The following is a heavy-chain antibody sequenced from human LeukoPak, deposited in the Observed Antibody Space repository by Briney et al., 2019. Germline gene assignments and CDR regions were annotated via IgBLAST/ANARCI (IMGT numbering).Heavy chain of an antibody. CDR2: MYYTGSA. Sequence: AETLSLTCTVSGGSITNYYWSWIRHSSGKGLEWIGYMYYTGSAYYSPSLKSRVTISVDTSKNQFSLILTSVTAADTAMYYCARSNFSSSWDLWGQGTLVTVSS. V-gene: IGHV4-59*08. D-gene: IGHD6-13*01. CDR3: ARSNFSSSWDL. J-gene: IGHJ4*02. CDR1: GGSITNYY.